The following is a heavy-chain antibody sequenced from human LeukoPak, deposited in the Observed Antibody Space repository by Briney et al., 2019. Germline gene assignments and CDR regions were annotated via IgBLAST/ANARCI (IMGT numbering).Heavy chain of an antibody. J-gene: IGHJ4*02. Sequence: ASVKVSCKVSGYTLTELSMHWVRQAPGKGLEWMGGFDPEDGETIYAQKFQGRVTMTEDTSTDTAYMELSSLRSEDTAVYYCARDGVLRYFDWYLYYFDYWGQGTLVTVSS. CDR1: GYTLTELS. CDR2: FDPEDGET. V-gene: IGHV1-24*01. CDR3: ARDGVLRYFDWYLYYFDY. D-gene: IGHD3-9*01.